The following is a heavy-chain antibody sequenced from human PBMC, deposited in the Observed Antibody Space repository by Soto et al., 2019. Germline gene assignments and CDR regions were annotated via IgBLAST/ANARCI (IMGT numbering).Heavy chain of an antibody. CDR1: GGTFSSYA. J-gene: IGHJ4*02. Sequence: ASVKVSCKASGGTFSSYAISWVRQAPGQGLEWMGRIIPILGIANYAQKFQGRVTITADKYTSTAYMELSSLRSEDTAVYYCARVADSSGYYFDYWGQGTLVTVSS. CDR2: IIPILGIA. D-gene: IGHD3-22*01. V-gene: IGHV1-69*04. CDR3: ARVADSSGYYFDY.